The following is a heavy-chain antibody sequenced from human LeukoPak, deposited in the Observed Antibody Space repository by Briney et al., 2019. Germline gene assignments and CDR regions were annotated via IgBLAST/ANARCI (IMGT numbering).Heavy chain of an antibody. J-gene: IGHJ4*02. Sequence: APVKVSCKASGYTFTSYGISWVRQAPGQGLEWMGWISAYNGNTNYAQKLQGRVTMTTDTSTSTAYMELRSLRSDDTAVYYCARDPVGGGSYHPMDYWGQGTLVTVSS. CDR2: ISAYNGNT. CDR1: GYTFTSYG. CDR3: ARDPVGGGSYHPMDY. V-gene: IGHV1-18*01. D-gene: IGHD1-26*01.